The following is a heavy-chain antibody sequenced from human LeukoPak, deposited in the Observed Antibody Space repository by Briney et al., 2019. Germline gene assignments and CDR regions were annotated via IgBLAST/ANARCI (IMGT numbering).Heavy chain of an antibody. V-gene: IGHV3-7*03. CDR3: AKFLEEMYYFDY. J-gene: IGHJ4*02. D-gene: IGHD5-24*01. CDR2: IKQDGSEK. CDR1: GFTFSNYW. Sequence: GGSLRLSCAASGFTFSNYWMSWVRQAPGKGLEWVANIKQDGSEKYYVDSVRGRFTISRDNAKNTLYLQMNSLRAEDTAVYYCAKFLEEMYYFDYWGQGTLVTVSS.